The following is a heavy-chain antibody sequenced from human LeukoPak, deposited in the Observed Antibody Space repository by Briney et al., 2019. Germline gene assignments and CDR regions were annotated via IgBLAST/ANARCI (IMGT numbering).Heavy chain of an antibody. V-gene: IGHV3-9*01. CDR2: ISWNSGSI. CDR3: ASRVHDYGDYGRFDL. Sequence: PGGSLRLSCAASGLTFSNYAMHWVRHAPGKGLEWVSGISWNSGSIGYADSVKGRFTISRDNAKNSLYLQMNSLRAEDTALYYCASRVHDYGDYGRFDLWGQGTLVTVSS. J-gene: IGHJ5*02. CDR1: GLTFSNYA. D-gene: IGHD4-17*01.